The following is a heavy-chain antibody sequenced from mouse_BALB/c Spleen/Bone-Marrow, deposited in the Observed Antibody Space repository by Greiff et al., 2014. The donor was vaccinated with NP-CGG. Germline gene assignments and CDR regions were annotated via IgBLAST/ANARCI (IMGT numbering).Heavy chain of an antibody. D-gene: IGHD2-1*01. V-gene: IGHV1-4*02. Sequence: QVQLQQSAAELARPGASVKMSCKASGYTFSSYTMHWIKQRPGQGLEWIGYINPSSGYTDYNQRFKDKTTLTADKSSTTAYMQLSSLTSEDSAVYFYARLNYGNPFAYWGQGTLVTVSA. CDR2: INPSSGYT. J-gene: IGHJ3*01. CDR1: GYTFSSYT. CDR3: ARLNYGNPFAY.